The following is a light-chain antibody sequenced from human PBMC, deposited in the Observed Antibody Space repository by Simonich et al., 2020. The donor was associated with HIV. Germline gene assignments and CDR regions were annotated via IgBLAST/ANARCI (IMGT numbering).Light chain of an antibody. Sequence: AIQLTQSPSSLSASVGDSVTIPCRASQGISSALVWYRQKPGKAPKVLIYDASTVESGVPSRFRGSGSGTDFTLTISSLQPEDFATYFCQQFNSNPRTFGQGTRLEIK. CDR2: DAS. J-gene: IGKJ5*01. CDR3: QQFNSNPRT. V-gene: IGKV1-13*02. CDR1: QGISSA.